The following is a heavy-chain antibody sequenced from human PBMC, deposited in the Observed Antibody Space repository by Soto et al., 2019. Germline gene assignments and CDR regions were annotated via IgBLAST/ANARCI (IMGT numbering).Heavy chain of an antibody. CDR3: ERSYDINITSYDSSGYQDVFEI. CDR1: GYTFTGYY. J-gene: IGHJ3*02. Sequence: GASVKVSCKASGYTFTGYYMHWVRQAPGQGLEWMGWINPNSGGTNYAQKFQGWVTMTRDTSISTAYMELSRLRSDDTAVYYCERSYDINITSYDSSGYQDVFEIWGQGTMVTV. D-gene: IGHD3-22*01. V-gene: IGHV1-2*04. CDR2: INPNSGGT.